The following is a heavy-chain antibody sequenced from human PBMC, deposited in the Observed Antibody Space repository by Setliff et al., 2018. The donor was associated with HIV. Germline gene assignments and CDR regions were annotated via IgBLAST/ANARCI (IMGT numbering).Heavy chain of an antibody. Sequence: GASVKVSCKASGYTFTSYYMHWVRQAPGQGLEWMGIMNPSGGSISYAQKFQGRVTMTSDTSTSTVYMELSSLRSEDTAVYYCARDGHYNLWGGYGYYYYYMDVWGKGTTVTVSS. J-gene: IGHJ6*03. D-gene: IGHD3-3*01. CDR2: MNPSGGSI. CDR3: ARDGHYNLWGGYGYYYYYMDV. CDR1: GYTFTSYY. V-gene: IGHV1-46*01.